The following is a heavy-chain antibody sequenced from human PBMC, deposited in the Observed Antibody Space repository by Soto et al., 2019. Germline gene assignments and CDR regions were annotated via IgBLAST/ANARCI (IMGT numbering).Heavy chain of an antibody. CDR2: ISYDGSNK. CDR1: GFTFSSYA. V-gene: IGHV3-30-3*01. D-gene: IGHD2-15*01. CDR3: AKGSATGPRYNCFDP. Sequence: GGSLRLSCAASGFTFSSYAMHWVRQAPGKGLQWVAVISYDGSNKFYADSVKGRFTISRDNSKNTLYLQMNSLTADDTAVYYCAKGSATGPRYNCFDPWGQGTLVTVS. J-gene: IGHJ5*02.